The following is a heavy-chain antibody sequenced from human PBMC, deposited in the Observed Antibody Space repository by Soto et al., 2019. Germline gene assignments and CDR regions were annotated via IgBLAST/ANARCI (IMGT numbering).Heavy chain of an antibody. CDR1: GGSLRGYS. D-gene: IGHD2-2*01. CDR3: ARDGGCSSTSCYSFWFDP. Sequence: SETLSLTCTVSGGSLRGYSWSWIRQSPGKGLEWIGYIYYSGSTYYNPSLKSRVTISVDTSKNQFSLKLSSVTAADTAVYYCARDGGCSSTSCYSFWFDPWGQGTLVTVSS. J-gene: IGHJ5*02. CDR2: IYYSGST. V-gene: IGHV4-59*06.